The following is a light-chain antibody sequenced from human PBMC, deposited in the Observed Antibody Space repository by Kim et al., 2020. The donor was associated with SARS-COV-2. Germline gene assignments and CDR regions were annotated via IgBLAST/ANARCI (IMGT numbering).Light chain of an antibody. J-gene: IGLJ3*02. CDR1: ISDVGGYDS. CDR2: DVN. V-gene: IGLV2-11*01. Sequence: QSALTQPRSVSGSPGQSVTISCTGTISDVGGYDSVSWFQHHPGKAPKLMIYDVNKRPSGVPDRFSASKSGNTASLTISGLQAEDESDYYCSSYVAGSTWVFGGGTQLTVL. CDR3: SSYVAGSTWV.